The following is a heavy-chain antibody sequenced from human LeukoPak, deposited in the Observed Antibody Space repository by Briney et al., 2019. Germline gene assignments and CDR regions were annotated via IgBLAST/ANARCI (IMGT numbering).Heavy chain of an antibody. V-gene: IGHV1-69*13. D-gene: IGHD2-2*03. J-gene: IGHJ6*03. Sequence: SVKVSCKASGGTFSSYAISWVRQAPGQGLEWMGGIIPIFGTANYAQKFQGRVTITADESTSTAYMELSSLRSEDTAVYYCASGYCSSTSCFARRTYYMDVWGKGTTVTVSS. CDR1: GGTFSSYA. CDR2: IIPIFGTA. CDR3: ASGYCSSTSCFARRTYYMDV.